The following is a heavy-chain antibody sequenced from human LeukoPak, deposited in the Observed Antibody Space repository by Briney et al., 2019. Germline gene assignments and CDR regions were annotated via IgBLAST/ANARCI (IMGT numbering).Heavy chain of an antibody. Sequence: SERRSLTCAVYGGSFSGYYWSWIRQPPGKVREWIWEIKHSVTTNNNPSHKCRVTISVDTSKNQFSLKLSSVSAADTAVYYCARHYKSTRGTIFDYWGRGTLVTVSS. CDR3: ARHYKSTRGTIFDY. CDR1: GGSFSGYY. CDR2: IKHSVTT. V-gene: IGHV4-34*01. D-gene: IGHD1-1*01. J-gene: IGHJ4*02.